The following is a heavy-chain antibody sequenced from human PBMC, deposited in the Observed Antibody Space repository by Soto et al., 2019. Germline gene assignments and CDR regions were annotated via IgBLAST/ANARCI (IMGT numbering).Heavy chain of an antibody. D-gene: IGHD3-16*01. Sequence: QVQLVESGGGVVQPGTSLRLSCAASGFTFGNYGMHWVRQPPGKGLEWMSSILYDGSDKYYADSVKGRFTISRDDSKNTVYLQMDSLRPDDTAVYYCAKWGEVSHNPGVNYYYVMDVWGQGTTVTVSS. V-gene: IGHV3-30*18. CDR1: GFTFGNYG. J-gene: IGHJ6*02. CDR2: ILYDGSDK. CDR3: AKWGEVSHNPGVNYYYVMDV.